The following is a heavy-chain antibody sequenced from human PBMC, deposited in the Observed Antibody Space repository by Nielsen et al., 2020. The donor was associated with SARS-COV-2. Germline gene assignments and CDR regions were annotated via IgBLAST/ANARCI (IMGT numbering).Heavy chain of an antibody. CDR3: AKISGSQRHYFDF. V-gene: IGHV3-23*01. CDR1: GFTFSNYA. Sequence: GESLKISCAASGFTFSNYAMCWVRQAPGKGLEWVSSIGTTGDKTFYADSVKGRFTISRDNSKNTLYLQLNSLRAEDTAVFYCAKISGSQRHYFDFWGQGALVTVSS. D-gene: IGHD1-26*01. CDR2: IGTTGDKT. J-gene: IGHJ4*02.